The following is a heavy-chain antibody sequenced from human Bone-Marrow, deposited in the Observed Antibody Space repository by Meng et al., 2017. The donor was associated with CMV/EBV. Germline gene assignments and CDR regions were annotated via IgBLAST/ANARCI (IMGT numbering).Heavy chain of an antibody. D-gene: IGHD2-2*01. Sequence: ASVKVSCKAFGYTFTGYYMHWVRQAPGQGLEWMGWINPNSGGTNYAQKFQGRVTMTRDTSISTAYMELSRLRSDDTAVYYCASQIVVVPAAMRDYYYGMDVWGQGTTVTVSS. CDR3: ASQIVVVPAAMRDYYYGMDV. CDR2: INPNSGGT. J-gene: IGHJ6*02. V-gene: IGHV1-2*02. CDR1: GYTFTGYY.